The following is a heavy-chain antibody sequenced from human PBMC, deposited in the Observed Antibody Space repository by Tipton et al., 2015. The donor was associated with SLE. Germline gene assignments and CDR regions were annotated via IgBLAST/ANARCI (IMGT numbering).Heavy chain of an antibody. D-gene: IGHD3-3*01. CDR2: INPINGDT. CDR1: GYTFTGHY. V-gene: IGHV1-2*06. Sequence: QSGAEVKKPGASVKASCKTSGYTFTGHYIHWVRQAPGQGLEWMGRINPINGDTTYAQKFQGRVTMSRDTSISTAYMELSRLRSGDTAVYYCAREAELRFLEWAPDFDYWAQGTLVTVSS. J-gene: IGHJ4*02. CDR3: AREAELRFLEWAPDFDY.